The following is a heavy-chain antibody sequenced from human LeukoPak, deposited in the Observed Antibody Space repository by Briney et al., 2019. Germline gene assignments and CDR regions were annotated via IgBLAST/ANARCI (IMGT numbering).Heavy chain of an antibody. CDR2: ISGGGNTT. J-gene: IGHJ2*01. CDR3: AKGPAPYCSGGSCYSPHWYFDL. D-gene: IGHD2-15*01. Sequence: GGSLRLSCAASQFTFSNYAMSWVRQAPGKGLEWVSAISGGGNTTYFGDSVTGRFTISRDNPKNTVYLQMNSLSAEDTAVYYCAKGPAPYCSGGSCYSPHWYFDLWGRGTLVTVSS. V-gene: IGHV3-23*01. CDR1: QFTFSNYA.